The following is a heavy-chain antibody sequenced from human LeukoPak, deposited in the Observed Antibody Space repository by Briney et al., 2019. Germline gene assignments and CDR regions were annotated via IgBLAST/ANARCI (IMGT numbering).Heavy chain of an antibody. CDR2: VDWDDDK. CDR3: ARLAQGRMYFDY. D-gene: IGHD1-14*01. V-gene: IGHV2-70*17. Sequence: ESGPALVKPTQTLTLTCTFSGFSLSTSGMCVSWIRQPPGKALEWLARVDWDDDKFYSTSLKTRLTISKDTSKNQAVLTMTNMDPVDTATYYCARLAQGRMYFDYWGQGTLVTVSS. J-gene: IGHJ4*02. CDR1: GFSLSTSGMC.